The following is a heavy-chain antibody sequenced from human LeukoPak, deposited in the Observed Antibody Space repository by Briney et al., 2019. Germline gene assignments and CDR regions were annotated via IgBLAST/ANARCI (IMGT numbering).Heavy chain of an antibody. V-gene: IGHV3-23*01. J-gene: IGHJ4*02. Sequence: PGGSLRLSCAASGFTFSSYAMSWFRQAPGKGLEWVSAISGSGGSTYYADSVKGRFTISRDNSKNTLYLQMNSLRAEDTAVYYCAKGYSYGLDYFDYWGQGTLVTVSS. CDR3: AKGYSYGLDYFDY. D-gene: IGHD5-18*01. CDR2: ISGSGGST. CDR1: GFTFSSYA.